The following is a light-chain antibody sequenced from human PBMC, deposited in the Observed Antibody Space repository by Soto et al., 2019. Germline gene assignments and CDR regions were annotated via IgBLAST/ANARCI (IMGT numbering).Light chain of an antibody. CDR3: LQDYGDSRT. Sequence: EIVFTKSPCTLSLSPGKRATLSCRASQSISSSYLAWYQQKPGQAPRLLIFGASTRATGIPDRFRGSGSGTEFTLTISSLQPEDFASYYCLQDYGDSRTFGQGTKVDIK. CDR2: GAS. CDR1: QSISSSY. J-gene: IGKJ1*01. V-gene: IGKV3-20*01.